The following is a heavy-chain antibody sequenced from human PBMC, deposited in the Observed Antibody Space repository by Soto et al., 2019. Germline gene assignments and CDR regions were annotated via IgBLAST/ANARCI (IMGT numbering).Heavy chain of an antibody. J-gene: IGHJ4*02. Sequence: GGSLRLSCAGSGFTFTHYWLHWVRQVPGKGLEWVSRVDIVGSGTSYADSVKGRFTISRDNSQNTLYLQMNSLRAEDTAVYYCGSVFDYWGQGILVTVSS. CDR2: VDIVGSGT. V-gene: IGHV3-74*01. CDR1: GFTFTHYW. CDR3: GSVFDY.